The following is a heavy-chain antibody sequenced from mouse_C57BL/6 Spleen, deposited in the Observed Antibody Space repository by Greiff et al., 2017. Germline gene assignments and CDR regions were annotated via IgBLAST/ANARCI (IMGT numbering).Heavy chain of an antibody. V-gene: IGHV1-54*01. D-gene: IGHD2-3*01. CDR2: INPGSGGT. CDR3: ARRGDGYYPDY. CDR1: GYAFTNYL. J-gene: IGHJ2*01. Sequence: VQLQQSGAELVRPGTSVTVSCKASGYAFTNYLIEWVKQRPGQGLEWIGVINPGSGGTNYNEKFKGKATLTADKSSSTAYMQLSSLTSEDSAVYFCARRGDGYYPDYWGQGTTLTVSS.